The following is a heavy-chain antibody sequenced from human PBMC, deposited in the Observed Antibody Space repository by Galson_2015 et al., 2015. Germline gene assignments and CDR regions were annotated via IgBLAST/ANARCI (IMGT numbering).Heavy chain of an antibody. J-gene: IGHJ4*02. V-gene: IGHV3-23*01. CDR2: IRSSGGNI. Sequence: SLRLSCAASGFTFSSYAMSWVRQAPGKGLEWVSSIRSSGGNIYYSDSVKGRFTISGDNSKNTLYLQMNTLRAEDTAVYYCAKDCGDCLYSFDYWYQRALVTVSS. CDR3: AKDCGDCLYSFDY. CDR1: GFTFSSYA. D-gene: IGHD3-9*01.